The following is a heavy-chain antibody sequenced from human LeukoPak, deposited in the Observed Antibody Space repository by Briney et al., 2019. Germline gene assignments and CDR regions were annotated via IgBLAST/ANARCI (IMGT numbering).Heavy chain of an antibody. V-gene: IGHV3-48*04. CDR2: ISSSSSTI. J-gene: IGHJ4*02. D-gene: IGHD3-3*02. CDR3: ARDSQHLNFDH. CDR1: GFTFSSYS. Sequence: GGSLRLSCAASGFTFSSYSMNWVRQAPGKGLEWVSYISSSSSTIYYADSVKGRFTISRDNAKNSLYLQMNSLRAEDTAVYYCARDSQHLNFDHWGQGTLVTVSS.